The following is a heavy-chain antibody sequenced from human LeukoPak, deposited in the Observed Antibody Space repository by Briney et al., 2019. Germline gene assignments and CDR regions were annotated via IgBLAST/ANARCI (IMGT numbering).Heavy chain of an antibody. CDR2: INHSGST. V-gene: IGHV4-34*01. D-gene: IGHD6-13*01. J-gene: IGHJ4*02. Sequence: QPSETLSLTCAVYGGSFSGYYWSWIRQPPGKGLEWIGEINHSGSTNYNPSLKSRVTISVDTSKNQFSLKLSSVTAADTAVYYCARASGYSSSWSRKHDYWGQGTLVTVSS. CDR1: GGSFSGYY. CDR3: ARASGYSSSWSRKHDY.